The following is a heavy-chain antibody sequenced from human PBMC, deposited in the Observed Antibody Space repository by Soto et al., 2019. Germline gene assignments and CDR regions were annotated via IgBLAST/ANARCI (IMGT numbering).Heavy chain of an antibody. CDR3: ARDGGSQGYFDY. CDR1: GGSISSSNW. CDR2: IYHSGST. J-gene: IGHJ4*02. D-gene: IGHD1-26*01. Sequence: QVQLQESGPGLVKPSGTLSLTCAVSGGSISSSNWWSWVRQPPGKGLEWIGEIYHSGSTNYNPSLKSRXXIXVXXSKNQFSLKLSSVTAADTAVYYCARDGGSQGYFDYWGQGTLVTVSS. V-gene: IGHV4-4*02.